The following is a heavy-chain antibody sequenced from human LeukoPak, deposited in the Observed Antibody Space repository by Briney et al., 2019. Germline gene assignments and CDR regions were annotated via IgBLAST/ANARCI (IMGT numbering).Heavy chain of an antibody. CDR1: GGTFSSYA. V-gene: IGHV1-69*05. D-gene: IGHD2-2*01. CDR3: ARGSTSRSGVDY. CDR2: IIPIFGTA. Sequence: ASVKVSCKASGGTFSSYAISWVRQAPGQGLEWMGGIIPIFGTANYAQKFQGRVTITTDESTSTAYMELRSLRSDDTAVYYCARGSTSRSGVDYWGQGTLVTVSS. J-gene: IGHJ4*02.